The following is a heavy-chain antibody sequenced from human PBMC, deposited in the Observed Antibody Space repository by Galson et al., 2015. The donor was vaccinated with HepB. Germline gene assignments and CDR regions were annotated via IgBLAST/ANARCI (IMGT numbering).Heavy chain of an antibody. CDR2: ISYDGSNK. CDR3: ARAVLEGVTTPFDY. J-gene: IGHJ4*02. CDR1: GFTFSSYA. D-gene: IGHD4-11*01. V-gene: IGHV3-30-3*01. Sequence: SLRLSCAASGFTFSSYAMHWVRQAPGKGLEWVAVISYDGSNKYYADSVKGRFTISRDNSKNTLYLQMNSLRAEDTAVYYCARAVLEGVTTPFDYWGQGTLVTVSS.